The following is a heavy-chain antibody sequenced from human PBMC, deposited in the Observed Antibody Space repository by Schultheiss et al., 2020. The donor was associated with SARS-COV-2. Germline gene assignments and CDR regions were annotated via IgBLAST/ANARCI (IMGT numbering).Heavy chain of an antibody. CDR3: QVEWFGLPYYGMDV. Sequence: GGSLRLSCAASGFTFSSYEMNWVRQAPGKGLEWVSSISSSSSSIYYADSVKGRFTISRDNAKNSLSLQMNSLRAEDTAVYYCQVEWFGLPYYGMDVWGQGTTVTVSS. CDR1: GFTFSSYE. CDR2: ISSSSSSI. V-gene: IGHV3-21*01. J-gene: IGHJ6*02. D-gene: IGHD3-10*01.